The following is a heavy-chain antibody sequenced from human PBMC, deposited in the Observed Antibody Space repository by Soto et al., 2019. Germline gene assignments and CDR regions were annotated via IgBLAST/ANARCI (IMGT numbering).Heavy chain of an antibody. D-gene: IGHD7-27*01. J-gene: IGHJ3*02. Sequence: EMQLLQSGGGFVRPGGSLRLSCGASDFTFSSYSLSWVRQAPGKGLEWISYIDTAGGTVYYGDSVWGRFTISRDNARNSLYLQMNSLRDEDTAVYYCARDKLTGDSWEAFDIWCQGTVVTVSS. CDR2: IDTAGGTV. CDR3: ARDKLTGDSWEAFDI. CDR1: DFTFSSYS. V-gene: IGHV3-48*02.